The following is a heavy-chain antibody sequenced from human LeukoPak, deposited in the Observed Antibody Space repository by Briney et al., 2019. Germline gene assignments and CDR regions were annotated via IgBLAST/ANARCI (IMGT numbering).Heavy chain of an antibody. D-gene: IGHD2-21*02. CDR3: ARGWGPAYCGGDCHRHFDY. Sequence: SQTLSLTCAVSGGSINSGGYSYNWIRQPPGKGLEWIGYIYNSGSTSYNPSLKSRVTMSVDTSKNQFSLKLSFVTAADTAVYYCARGWGPAYCGGDCHRHFDYWGQGTLVTVSS. CDR1: GGSINSGGYS. J-gene: IGHJ4*02. CDR2: IYNSGST. V-gene: IGHV4-30-4*07.